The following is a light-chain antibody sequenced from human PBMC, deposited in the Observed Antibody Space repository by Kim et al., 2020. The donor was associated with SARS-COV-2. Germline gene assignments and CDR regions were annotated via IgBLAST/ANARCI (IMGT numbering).Light chain of an antibody. CDR3: QAWDSSTAV. CDR2: QDS. J-gene: IGLJ2*01. CDR1: KLGDKY. V-gene: IGLV3-1*01. Sequence: SYELTQPPSVSVSPGQTASITCSGDKLGDKYACWYQQKPGQSPVLVIYQDSKRPSGIPERFSGSNSGNTATLTISGTPAMDEADYSCQAWDSSTAVFGGG.